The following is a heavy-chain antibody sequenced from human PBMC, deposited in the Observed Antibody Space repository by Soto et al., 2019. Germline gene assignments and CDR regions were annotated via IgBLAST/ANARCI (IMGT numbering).Heavy chain of an antibody. V-gene: IGHV5-51*01. CDR3: ARQGPYSSSSYYFDY. CDR2: IYPGDSDT. J-gene: IGHJ4*02. CDR1: GYSFTSSW. D-gene: IGHD6-6*01. Sequence: LGESLKISCKGSGYSFTSSWIGWVRQMPGKGLEWMGIIYPGDSDTRYSPSFQGQVTISADKSISTAYLQWSSLKASDTAMYYCARQGPYSSSSYYFDYWGQGTLVTVSS.